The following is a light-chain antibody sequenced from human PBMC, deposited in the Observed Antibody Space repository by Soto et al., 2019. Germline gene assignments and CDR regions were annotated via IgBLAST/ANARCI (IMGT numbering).Light chain of an antibody. Sequence: EIVLTQSPGTLSLSPGERATLSCRASQSVSSSYLAWYQQKPGQAPRFLIYGTSSRATGIPDRFSGSGSGTDFSLTISRLEPEDFAVYYCQQYVTSPYIFGQGTKLEIK. CDR2: GTS. CDR3: QQYVTSPYI. CDR1: QSVSSSY. J-gene: IGKJ2*01. V-gene: IGKV3-20*01.